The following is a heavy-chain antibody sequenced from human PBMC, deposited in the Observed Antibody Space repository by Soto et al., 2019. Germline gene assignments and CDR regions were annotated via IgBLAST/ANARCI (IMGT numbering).Heavy chain of an antibody. CDR1: GYTFTTYG. D-gene: IGHD2-8*01. Sequence: QVQLVQSGAEVKKPGASVKVSCKASGYTFTTYGISWVRQAPGQGLEWMGWISTYNGNTYYTQKLQGRVTMTTDTSTNTDYMELTSLKSDDTAVYYSAREYCANGVCYLPDYWGQGTLVTVSS. CDR3: AREYCANGVCYLPDY. J-gene: IGHJ4*02. CDR2: ISTYNGNT. V-gene: IGHV1-18*01.